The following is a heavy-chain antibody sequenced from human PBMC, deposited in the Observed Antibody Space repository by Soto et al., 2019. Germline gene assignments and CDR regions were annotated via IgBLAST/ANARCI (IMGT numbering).Heavy chain of an antibody. CDR3: AREVLVLVPTTVNSDAYYYAMDF. V-gene: IGHV1-69*05. Sequence: QIQLVQSGAEVKKPGSSVKVSCKASGDTFSTYTITWMRQAPGQGLEWMGGIIPRSDTSNYAQKFQGRVTITSDESTNTAYIELSSLRSEDTAVYYCAREVLVLVPTTVNSDAYYYAMDFWGQGTTVTVSS. J-gene: IGHJ6*02. CDR1: GDTFSTYT. CDR2: IIPRSDTS. D-gene: IGHD2-2*01.